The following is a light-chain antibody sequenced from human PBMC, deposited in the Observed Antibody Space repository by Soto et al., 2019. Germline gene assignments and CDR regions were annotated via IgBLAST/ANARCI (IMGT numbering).Light chain of an antibody. CDR3: LLYHDGAQLV. Sequence: QAVVTQEPSLTVSPGGTVTLTCASSTGAVTSGHYRNWFQQKPGQVTRALIYSTNNKHSWTPARFSGSLLGGKAALTLSGVQPEVEAEYYCLLYHDGAQLVFGGGTQLTVL. CDR1: TGAVTSGHY. V-gene: IGLV7-43*01. J-gene: IGLJ2*01. CDR2: STN.